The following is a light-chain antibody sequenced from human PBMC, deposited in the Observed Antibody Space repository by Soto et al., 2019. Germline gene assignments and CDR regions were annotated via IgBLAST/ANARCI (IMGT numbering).Light chain of an antibody. CDR3: QQYIDWSPGT. J-gene: IGKJ1*01. CDR2: DTS. Sequence: EIVVTQSPATLSVSPGEGVTLSCRASQSVSSSLAWYQQRPGQAPRLLIYDTSTRAAGISARFSGSGSGTEFTLTISSLQSEDFAVYYCQQYIDWSPGTFGQGTAVEIK. CDR1: QSVSSS. V-gene: IGKV3-15*01.